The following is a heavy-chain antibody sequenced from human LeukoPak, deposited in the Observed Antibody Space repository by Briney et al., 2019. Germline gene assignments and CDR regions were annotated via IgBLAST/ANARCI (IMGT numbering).Heavy chain of an antibody. D-gene: IGHD3-16*01. CDR2: IEQDGSEK. J-gene: IGHJ4*02. CDR1: GFTFSTYW. Sequence: HSGGSLRLSCAASGFTFSTYWMNWVREAPGKGLEWVANIEQDGSEKYYVDSVRGRFTISRDNAKNSLYLQMNSLRADDTAVYYCARDMGDYWGQGTLVTVSS. CDR3: ARDMGDY. V-gene: IGHV3-7*01.